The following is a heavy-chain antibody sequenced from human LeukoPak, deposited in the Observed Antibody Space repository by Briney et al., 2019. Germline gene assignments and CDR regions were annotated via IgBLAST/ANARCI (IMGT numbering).Heavy chain of an antibody. CDR2: ISSRSSNI. CDR1: GFTFSNYS. CDR3: ARIPGGYYYAMDV. D-gene: IGHD3-16*01. J-gene: IGHJ6*02. Sequence: GGPLRLSCAASGFTFSNYSMNWVRQAPGKGLEWVSYISSRSSNIHYADSVKGRFTISRDNAKNSLYLQMNSLRDEDTAVYYCARIPGGYYYAMDVWGQGTTVTVSS. V-gene: IGHV3-48*02.